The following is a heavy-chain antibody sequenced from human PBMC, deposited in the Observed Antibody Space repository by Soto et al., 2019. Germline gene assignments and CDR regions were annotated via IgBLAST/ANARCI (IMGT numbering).Heavy chain of an antibody. CDR2: IYSGGST. J-gene: IGHJ4*02. Sequence: EVQLVESGGGLVQPGGSLRLSCAASGFTVSSNYMSWVRQAPGKGLEWVSVIYSGGSTYYADSVKGRFTISRDNSKNTLYLQMNSLRAEDTAVYDCARDGERDFWSGYLADYWGQGTLVTVSS. V-gene: IGHV3-66*01. CDR3: ARDGERDFWSGYLADY. CDR1: GFTVSSNY. D-gene: IGHD3-3*01.